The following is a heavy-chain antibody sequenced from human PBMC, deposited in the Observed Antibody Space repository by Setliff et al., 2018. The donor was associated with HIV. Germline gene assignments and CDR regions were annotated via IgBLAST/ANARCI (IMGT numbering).Heavy chain of an antibody. V-gene: IGHV4-61*09. D-gene: IGHD7-27*01. CDR1: GDSISSGGYY. CDR2: IYTSGNT. J-gene: IGHJ6*04. Sequence: SETLSLTCKVSGDSISSGGYYWTWIRKPAGKGLEWIGHIYTSGNTNYNPSLKSRVSISVATSKNQSFLTLTSVTAADSAAYYCARLGEHDTGDLDVWGKGTAVTVSS. CDR3: ARLGEHDTGDLDV.